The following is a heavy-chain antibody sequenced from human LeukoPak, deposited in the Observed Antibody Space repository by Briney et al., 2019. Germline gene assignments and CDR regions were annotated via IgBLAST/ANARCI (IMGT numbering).Heavy chain of an antibody. V-gene: IGHV3-13*01. D-gene: IGHD6-25*01. Sequence: GGSLRLSCAASGFTFSTNDMHWVRQVTGKGLEWVSGISTTDHTHYLGSVKGRFTISRENAKNSVFLQMNSLRAGDTAVYYCARGGRLAPFDYWGQGILVTVSS. CDR3: ARGGRLAPFDY. J-gene: IGHJ4*02. CDR1: GFTFSTND. CDR2: ISTTDHT.